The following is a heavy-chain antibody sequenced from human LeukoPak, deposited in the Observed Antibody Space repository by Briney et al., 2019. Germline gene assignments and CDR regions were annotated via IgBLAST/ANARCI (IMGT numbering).Heavy chain of an antibody. V-gene: IGHV4-34*01. J-gene: IGHJ3*02. Sequence: SETLSLTCAVYGGSFSGYYWSWIRQPPGKGLEWIGEINHSGSTNYNPSLKSRVTISVDTSKNQFSLKLGSVTAADTAVYYCARGVLGVDIWGQGTMVTVSS. CDR2: INHSGST. CDR3: ARGVLGVDI. D-gene: IGHD6-6*01. CDR1: GGSFSGYY.